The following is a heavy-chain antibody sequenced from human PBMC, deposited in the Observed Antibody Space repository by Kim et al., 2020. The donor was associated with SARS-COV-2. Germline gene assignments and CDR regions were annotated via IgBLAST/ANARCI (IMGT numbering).Heavy chain of an antibody. V-gene: IGHV1-69*13. D-gene: IGHD6-6*01. CDR2: IIPIFGTA. CDR1: GGTFSSYA. Sequence: SVKVSCKASGGTFSSYAISWVRQAPGQGLEWMGGIIPIFGTANYAQKFQGRVTITADESTSTAYMELSSLRSEDTAVYYCAREDSSSSSPDGPANDWGQGTLVTVSS. J-gene: IGHJ4*02. CDR3: AREDSSSSSPDGPAND.